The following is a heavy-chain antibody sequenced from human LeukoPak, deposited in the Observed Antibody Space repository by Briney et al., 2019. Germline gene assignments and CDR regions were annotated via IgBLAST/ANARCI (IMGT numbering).Heavy chain of an antibody. CDR2: IYYSGST. V-gene: IGHV4-39*01. J-gene: IGHJ3*02. Sequence: SETLSLTCTVSGGSISSSSYYWGWIRQPPGKGLEWIGSIYYSGSTYYNPSLKSRVTISVDTSKNQFSLKLSSVTAADTAVYYCATNPGYCSGGNCYSHAFDIWGQGTMVTVSS. CDR1: GGSISSSSYY. CDR3: ATNPGYCSGGNCYSHAFDI. D-gene: IGHD2-15*01.